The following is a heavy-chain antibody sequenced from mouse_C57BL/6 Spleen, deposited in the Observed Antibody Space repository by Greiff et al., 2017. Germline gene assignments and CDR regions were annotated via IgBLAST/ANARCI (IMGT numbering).Heavy chain of an antibody. D-gene: IGHD2-1*01. J-gene: IGHJ4*01. V-gene: IGHV14-4*01. CDR1: GFNIKDDY. CDR3: KGNYVYAMDY. Sequence: VQLQQSGAELVRQGASVKLSCTASGFNIKDDYMHWVKQRPEQGLEWIGWIDPENGDTEYASKFQGKATITADTSSNTAYLQLSSLTSEDTAVYYCKGNYVYAMDYWGQGTSVTVSS. CDR2: IDPENGDT.